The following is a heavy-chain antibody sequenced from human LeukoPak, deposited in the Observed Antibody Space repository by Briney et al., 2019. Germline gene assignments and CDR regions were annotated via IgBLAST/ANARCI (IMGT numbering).Heavy chain of an antibody. CDR2: ISGSGGST. CDR3: AKAIYGSGSYPTYNWFDP. J-gene: IGHJ5*02. V-gene: IGHV3-23*01. CDR1: GFTFSSYA. Sequence: GGSLRLSCAASGFTFSSYAMSWVRQAPGKGLEWVSAISGSGGSTYYADSVKGRFTISRDNSKNTLYLQMNSLRAEDTAVYYCAKAIYGSGSYPTYNWFDPWGQGTLATVSS. D-gene: IGHD3-10*01.